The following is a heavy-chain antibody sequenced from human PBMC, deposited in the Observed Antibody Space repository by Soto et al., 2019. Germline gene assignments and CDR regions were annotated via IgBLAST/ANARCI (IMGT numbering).Heavy chain of an antibody. V-gene: IGHV1-18*04. D-gene: IGHD6-6*01. CDR1: GYMFTTYG. CDR2: ISAYTGHK. J-gene: IGHJ4*02. CDR3: SRTGGGMTARPLEY. Sequence: QVQLMQSGGEVKEPGASVEVSCQASGYMFTTYGISWVRQPPGQGLEWMSWISAYTGHKKYAQKFQDRVTMTIHTPSFPVDTELRNLACHETGIYSCSRTGGGMTARPLEYWGQGTLGTFS.